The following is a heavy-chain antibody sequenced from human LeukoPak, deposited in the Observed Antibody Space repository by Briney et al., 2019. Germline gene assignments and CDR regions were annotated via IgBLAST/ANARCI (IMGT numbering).Heavy chain of an antibody. CDR1: GGSISSYY. CDR2: IYYSGST. Sequence: PSETLSLTCTVSGGSISSYYWSWIRQPPGKGLEWIGYIYYSGSTNYNPSLKSRVTISVDTSKNQFSLKLNSVTAADTAVYYCAREEWWGSYVPERPFDYWGQGTLVTVSS. CDR3: AREEWWGSYVPERPFDY. D-gene: IGHD3-16*01. V-gene: IGHV4-59*12. J-gene: IGHJ4*02.